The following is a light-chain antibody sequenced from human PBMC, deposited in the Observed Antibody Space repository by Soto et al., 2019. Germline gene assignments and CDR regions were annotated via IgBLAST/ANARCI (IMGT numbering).Light chain of an antibody. J-gene: IGKJ5*01. Sequence: DILMTQSPDSLALSLGERATINCKSSQSVLYSSNNKNYLAWYQQKPRQPPKLLIYWASTRESGVPDRFSGSGSGTDFTLTISSLQAEDVAVYYCQQYYSNSITFGQGTRREIK. CDR2: WAS. CDR3: QQYYSNSIT. V-gene: IGKV4-1*01. CDR1: QSVLYSSNNKNY.